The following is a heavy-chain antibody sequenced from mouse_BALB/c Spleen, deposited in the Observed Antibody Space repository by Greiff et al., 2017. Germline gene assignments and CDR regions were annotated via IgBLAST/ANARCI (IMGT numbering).Heavy chain of an antibody. CDR1: GFNIKDTY. D-gene: IGHD2-12*01. CDR2: IDPANGNT. V-gene: IGHV14-3*02. J-gene: IGHJ4*01. Sequence: DVQLQESGAELVKPGASVKLSCTASGFNIKDTYMHWVKQRPEQGLEWIGRIDPANGNTKYDPKFQGKATLTADTSSNTAYLQLSSLTSEDTAVYYCARWSYGYAMDYWGQGTSVTVSS. CDR3: ARWSYGYAMDY.